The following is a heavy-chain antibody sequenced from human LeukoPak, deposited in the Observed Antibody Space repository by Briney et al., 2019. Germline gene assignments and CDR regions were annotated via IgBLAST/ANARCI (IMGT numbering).Heavy chain of an antibody. CDR3: AKDQEQNDYGGNLPEN. Sequence: GGSLRLSCAASGFAFSSYGMHWVRQAPGKGLEWVAVISYDGSNKYYADSVKGRFTISRDNSKNTLYLQMNSLRAEDTAVYYCAKDQEQNDYGGNLPENWGQGTLVTVSS. J-gene: IGHJ4*02. CDR2: ISYDGSNK. D-gene: IGHD4-23*01. V-gene: IGHV3-30*18. CDR1: GFAFSSYG.